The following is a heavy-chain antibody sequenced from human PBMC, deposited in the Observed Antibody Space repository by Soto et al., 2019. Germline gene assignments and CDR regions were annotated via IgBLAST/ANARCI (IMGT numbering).Heavy chain of an antibody. Sequence: QVQLVQSGAEVKKPGSSVKVSCKASGGTFSSYAISWVRQAPGQGLEWMGGIIPIFGTANYAQKFQGRVTITADESTSTAYMDLSSLRSEDTAVYYCARDRGHAGSGWAYYFDYWGQGTLVTVSS. CDR2: IIPIFGTA. J-gene: IGHJ4*02. V-gene: IGHV1-69*12. CDR3: ARDRGHAGSGWAYYFDY. D-gene: IGHD6-19*01. CDR1: GGTFSSYA.